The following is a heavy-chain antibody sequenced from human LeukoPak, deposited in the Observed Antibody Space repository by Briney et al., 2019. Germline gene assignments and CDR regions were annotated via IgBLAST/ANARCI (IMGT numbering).Heavy chain of an antibody. CDR2: IYSGGST. J-gene: IGHJ4*02. Sequence: GGSLRLSCAASGFTVSSNHMSWVRQAPGKGLERVSVIYSGGSTYYADSVKGRFTISRDNSKNTLYLQMNSLRAEDTAVYYCAKRGYYGDHYFDYWGQGTLVTVSS. V-gene: IGHV3-53*05. CDR3: AKRGYYGDHYFDY. D-gene: IGHD4-17*01. CDR1: GFTVSSNH.